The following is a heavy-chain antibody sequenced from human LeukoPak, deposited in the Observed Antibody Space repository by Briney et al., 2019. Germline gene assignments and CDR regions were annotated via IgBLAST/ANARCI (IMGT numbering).Heavy chain of an antibody. D-gene: IGHD1-26*01. CDR3: ARVVNSGSYDLEYYYMDV. V-gene: IGHV3-48*01. CDR1: GFTFSSYS. J-gene: IGHJ6*03. CDR2: ISSSSSTI. Sequence: GSLILSCAASGFTFSSYSMNWVRPAPGKGLEWVSYISSSSSTIYYADSVKGRFTISRDNAKNSLYLQMNSLRAEDTAVYYCARVVNSGSYDLEYYYMDVWGKGTTVTVSS.